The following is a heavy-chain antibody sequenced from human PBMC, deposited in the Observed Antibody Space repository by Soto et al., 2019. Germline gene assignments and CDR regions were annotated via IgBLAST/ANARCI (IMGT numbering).Heavy chain of an antibody. CDR2: IWHDGSNK. CDR3: ARDSYSSGWNWFDP. V-gene: IGHV3-33*08. Sequence: TGGSLRLSCAASGFTVSSKYMSWVRQAPGKGLEWVAVIWHDGSNKYYTDSVKGRFTISRDNSGNTLYLHMNSLRAEDTAVYYCARDSYSSGWNWFDPWGQGTLVTVSS. CDR1: GFTVSSKY. D-gene: IGHD6-19*01. J-gene: IGHJ5*02.